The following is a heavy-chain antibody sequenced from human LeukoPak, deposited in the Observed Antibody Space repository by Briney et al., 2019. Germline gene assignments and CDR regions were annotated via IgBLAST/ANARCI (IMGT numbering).Heavy chain of an antibody. CDR2: FDPEDGET. CDR1: GYTLTELS. V-gene: IGHV1-24*01. CDR3: ATSLYYYDSSGPLDY. D-gene: IGHD3-22*01. Sequence: ASVKVSCKVSGYTLTELSMHWVRQAPGKGLEWMGGFDPEDGETIYAQKFQGRVTMTEDTSTDTAYMELSSLRSEDTAVYYCATSLYYYDSSGPLDYWGQGTLVTVSS. J-gene: IGHJ4*02.